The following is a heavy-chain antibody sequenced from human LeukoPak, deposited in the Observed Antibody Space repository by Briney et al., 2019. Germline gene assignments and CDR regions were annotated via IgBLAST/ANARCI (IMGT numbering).Heavy chain of an antibody. CDR3: ARLPNGVDYYDSSGYWVGWFDP. CDR2: IYYSGST. Sequence: SEPLSLTCTVSGGSISSYYWSWIRQPPGKGLEWIGYIYYSGSTNYNPSLKSRVTISVDTSKNQFSLKLSSVTAADTAVYYCARLPNGVDYYDSSGYWVGWFDPWGQGTLVTVSS. V-gene: IGHV4-59*08. J-gene: IGHJ5*02. CDR1: GGSISSYY. D-gene: IGHD3-22*01.